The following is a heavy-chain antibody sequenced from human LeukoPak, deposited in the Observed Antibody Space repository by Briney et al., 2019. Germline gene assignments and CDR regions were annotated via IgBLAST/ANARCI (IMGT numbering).Heavy chain of an antibody. CDR2: TWYDGSNK. D-gene: IGHD2-2*01. V-gene: IGHV3-33*01. CDR3: ARDRYCSSTSCYNWFDP. J-gene: IGHJ5*02. CDR1: GFTFSSYG. Sequence: GGSLRLSCAASGFTFSSYGMHWVRQAPGKGLEWVAVTWYDGSNKYYADSVKGRFTISRDNSKNTLYLQMNSLRAEDTAVYYCARDRYCSSTSCYNWFDPWGQGTLVTVSS.